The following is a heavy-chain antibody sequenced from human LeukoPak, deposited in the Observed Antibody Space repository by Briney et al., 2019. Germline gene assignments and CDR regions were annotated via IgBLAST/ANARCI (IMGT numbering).Heavy chain of an antibody. J-gene: IGHJ6*03. CDR2: ISSSSSYI. V-gene: IGHV3-21*01. Sequence: GGSLRLSCAASGFTFSSYGMSWVRQAPGKGLEWVSSISSSSSYIYYADSVKGRFTISRDNAKNSLYLQMNSLRAEDTAVYYCARANDNYYYYYMDVWGKGTTVTISS. CDR1: GFTFSSYG. D-gene: IGHD3-9*01. CDR3: ARANDNYYYYYMDV.